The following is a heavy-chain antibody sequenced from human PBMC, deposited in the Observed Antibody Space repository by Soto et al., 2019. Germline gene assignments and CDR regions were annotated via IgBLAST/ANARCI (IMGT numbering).Heavy chain of an antibody. CDR3: ARGYSSSWYFSLSRGLNYGMDV. CDR2: IYPGDSDT. V-gene: IGHV5-51*01. D-gene: IGHD6-13*01. CDR1: GYSFTSYW. Sequence: ESLKISCKGSGYSFTSYWIGWVRQMPGKGLEWMGIIYPGDSDTRYSPSFQGQVTISADKSISTAYLQWSSLKASDTAMYYCARGYSSSWYFSLSRGLNYGMDVWGQGTTVTVSS. J-gene: IGHJ6*01.